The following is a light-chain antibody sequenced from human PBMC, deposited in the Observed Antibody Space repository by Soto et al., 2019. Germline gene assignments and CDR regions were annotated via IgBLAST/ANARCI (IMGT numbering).Light chain of an antibody. Sequence: QSVLTQPPSVSAAPGQTVTISCSGSSSNIGGNYVSWYQQLPGTAPKLLIYDTNQRPSEIPDRFSASKSGASATLGITGLQTGDEGDYYCGTWDSSLSAVVFGGGTKLTVL. CDR2: DTN. CDR3: GTWDSSLSAVV. CDR1: SSNIGGNY. J-gene: IGLJ3*02. V-gene: IGLV1-51*01.